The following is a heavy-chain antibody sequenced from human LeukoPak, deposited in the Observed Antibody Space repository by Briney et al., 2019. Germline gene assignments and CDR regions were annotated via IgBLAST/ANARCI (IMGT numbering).Heavy chain of an antibody. J-gene: IGHJ5*02. CDR3: ARGGLAYYDSSGYYSP. Sequence: GASVKVSCKASGYTFTSYGISWVRQAPGQGLEWMGGIIPIFGTANYAQKFQGRVTITAGESTSTAYMELSSLRSEDTAVYYCARGGLAYYDSSGYYSPWGQGTLVTVSS. CDR1: GYTFTSYG. V-gene: IGHV1-69*13. D-gene: IGHD3-22*01. CDR2: IIPIFGTA.